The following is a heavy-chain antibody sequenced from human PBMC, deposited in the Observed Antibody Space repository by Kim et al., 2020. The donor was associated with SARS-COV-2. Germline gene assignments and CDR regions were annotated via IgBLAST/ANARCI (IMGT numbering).Heavy chain of an antibody. Sequence: GGSLRLSCAASGFTFSRYWMHWVRQAPGKGLVWVSHINGDGRSTSYADSVKGRVTISRDNAKNTLYLQMNSLRAEDTAVYYCAREGSGSLDYWGQGTLVTVSS. CDR2: INGDGRST. CDR1: GFTFSRYW. V-gene: IGHV3-74*01. J-gene: IGHJ4*02. CDR3: AREGSGSLDY. D-gene: IGHD3-10*01.